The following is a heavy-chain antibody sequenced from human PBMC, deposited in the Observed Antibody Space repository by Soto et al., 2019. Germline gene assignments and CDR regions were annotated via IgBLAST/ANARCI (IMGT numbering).Heavy chain of an antibody. CDR1: GGSFSGYY. CDR3: ARGLLYYDILTGYYPYNWFDP. J-gene: IGHJ5*02. V-gene: IGHV4-34*01. CDR2: INHSGST. Sequence: PSETLSLTCAVYGGSFSGYYWSWIRQPPGKGLEWIGEINHSGSTNYNPSLKSRVTISVDTSKNQFSLKLSSVTAADTAVYYCARGLLYYDILTGYYPYNWFDPWGQGTLVTVSS. D-gene: IGHD3-9*01.